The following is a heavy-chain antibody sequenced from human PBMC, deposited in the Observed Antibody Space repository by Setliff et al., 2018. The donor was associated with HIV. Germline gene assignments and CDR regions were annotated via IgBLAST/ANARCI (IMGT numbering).Heavy chain of an antibody. V-gene: IGHV4-59*08. CDR3: ARLSIFGVASKGWFDP. Sequence: SETLSLTCTVSGGSISSYYWSWIRQPPGKGLEWIGYIYYSGSTNYNPSLKGRVTISVDTSKNQFSLKLSSVTAADTAVYYCARLSIFGVASKGWFDPWGQGTLVTVSS. CDR2: IYYSGST. CDR1: GGSISSYY. D-gene: IGHD3-3*01. J-gene: IGHJ5*02.